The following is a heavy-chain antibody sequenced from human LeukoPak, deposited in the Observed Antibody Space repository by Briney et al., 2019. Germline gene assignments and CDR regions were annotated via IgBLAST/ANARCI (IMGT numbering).Heavy chain of an antibody. CDR2: INHSGST. Sequence: GSLRLSCAASGFTFSSYGMHWVRQAPGKGLEWIGEINHSGSTNYNPSLKSRVTISVDTSKNQFSLKLSSVTAADTAVYYCARRAPTYYYGSGSIDYWGQGTLVTVSS. J-gene: IGHJ4*02. D-gene: IGHD3-10*01. CDR3: ARRAPTYYYGSGSIDY. V-gene: IGHV4-34*01. CDR1: GFTFSSYG.